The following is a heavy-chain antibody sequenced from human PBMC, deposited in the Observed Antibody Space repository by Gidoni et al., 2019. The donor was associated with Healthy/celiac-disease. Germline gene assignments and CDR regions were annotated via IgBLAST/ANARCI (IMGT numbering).Heavy chain of an antibody. CDR1: GFTVSSNY. D-gene: IGHD3-22*01. J-gene: IGHJ5*02. Sequence: EVQLVESGGGFIQPGGSLRLSCAASGFTVSSNYMSWVRQAPGKGLEWVSVIFWGGSTYYADSVKGRFTISRDNSKNTLYIQMNSLRAEDTAVYYCARGDYYDRSGYHNWFDPWGQGTLVTVSS. V-gene: IGHV3-53*01. CDR3: ARGDYYDRSGYHNWFDP. CDR2: IFWGGST.